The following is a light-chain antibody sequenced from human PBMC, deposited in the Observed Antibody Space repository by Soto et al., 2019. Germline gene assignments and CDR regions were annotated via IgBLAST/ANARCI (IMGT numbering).Light chain of an antibody. J-gene: IGKJ1*01. V-gene: IGKV3-20*01. Sequence: EIVLTQSPGTLSLSPGDRATLSCRTSQSVRSTYLAWYQQKPGQAPRLLIYGASTRATGIPDRFSGSGSGTDFTLTISRLEPEDFAVYYCQQYGTSFWTFGQGTKVDIK. CDR3: QQYGTSFWT. CDR2: GAS. CDR1: QSVRSTY.